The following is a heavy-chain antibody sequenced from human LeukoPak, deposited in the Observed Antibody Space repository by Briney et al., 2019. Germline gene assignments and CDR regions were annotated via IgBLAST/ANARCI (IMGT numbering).Heavy chain of an antibody. CDR3: AREKVGATGFDY. J-gene: IGHJ4*02. D-gene: IGHD1-26*01. V-gene: IGHV1-2*02. CDR1: GYTFTGYY. Sequence: ASVKVSCKASGYTFTGYYMHWVRQAPGQGLEWMGWINPNSGGTNYAQKFQGRVTMTRDTSISTAYMELSRLRSDDTAVYYCAREKVGATGFDYWGQGTLVTVSS. CDR2: INPNSGGT.